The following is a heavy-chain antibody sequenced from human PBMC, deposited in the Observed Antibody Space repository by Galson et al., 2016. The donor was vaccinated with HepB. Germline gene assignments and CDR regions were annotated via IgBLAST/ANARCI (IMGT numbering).Heavy chain of an antibody. J-gene: IGHJ4*02. V-gene: IGHV1-18*04. D-gene: IGHD1-26*01. Sequence: QSGAEVKKPGASVKVSCKASGYSFTSYGISWVRQAPGQGLEWMGWISAYNGDTHYAQKVQGRLTLTTDTSTTTAYMELRSLKSDDTAVYYCASGYTGSEDFDYWGQGSLVTVSS. CDR2: ISAYNGDT. CDR3: ASGYTGSEDFDY. CDR1: GYSFTSYG.